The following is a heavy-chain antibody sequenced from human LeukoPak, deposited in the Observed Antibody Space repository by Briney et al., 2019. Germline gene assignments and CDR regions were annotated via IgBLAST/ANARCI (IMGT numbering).Heavy chain of an antibody. CDR3: AKVGEYQLLLYAFDM. V-gene: IGHV3-23*01. J-gene: IGHJ3*02. D-gene: IGHD2-2*01. CDR2: ISGSGGST. Sequence: GGSLRLSCAASGFTFSSYGMSWVRQAPGKGLEWVSAISGSGGSTYYADSVKGRFTISKDNSKNTLYLQMNSLRAEDTAVYYCAKVGEYQLLLYAFDMWGQGTMVTVSS. CDR1: GFTFSSYG.